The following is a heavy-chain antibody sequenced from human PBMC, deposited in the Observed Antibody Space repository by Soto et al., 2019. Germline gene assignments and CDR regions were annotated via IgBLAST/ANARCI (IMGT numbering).Heavy chain of an antibody. CDR3: ARDREYSSSSSYYYGMDV. CDR1: GDSVSSNSAA. V-gene: IGHV6-1*01. CDR2: TYYRSKWYN. D-gene: IGHD6-6*01. Sequence: PSQTLSLTCAISGDSVSSNSAALNWIRQSPSRGLEWLGRTYYRSKWYNDYAVSVKSRITINPDTSKNQFSLQLNSVTPEDTAVYYCARDREYSSSSSYYYGMDVWGQGTTVTVSS. J-gene: IGHJ6*02.